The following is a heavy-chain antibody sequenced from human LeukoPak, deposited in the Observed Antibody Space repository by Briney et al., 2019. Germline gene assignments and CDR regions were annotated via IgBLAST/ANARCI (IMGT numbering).Heavy chain of an antibody. CDR2: INHSGST. CDR1: GGSISSSSYY. J-gene: IGHJ5*02. Sequence: SETLSLTCTVSGGSISSSSYYWGWIRQPPGKGLEWIGEINHSGSTNYNPSLKSRVTISVDTSKNQFSLKLSSVTAADTAVYYCARVAYGYNSGYWFDPWGQGTLVTVSS. V-gene: IGHV4-39*07. D-gene: IGHD5-24*01. CDR3: ARVAYGYNSGYWFDP.